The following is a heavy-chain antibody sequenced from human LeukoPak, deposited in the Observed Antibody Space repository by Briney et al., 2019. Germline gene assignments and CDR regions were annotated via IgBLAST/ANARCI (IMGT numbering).Heavy chain of an antibody. Sequence: GGSLRLSCAASGFTFSDYYMSWIRQAPEKGLEWVSYISSSGSTIYYADSVKGRFTISRDNAKNSLYLQMNSLRAEDTAVYYRARAAGDYDSRGYYFAYNWFDPWGQGTLVTVSS. CDR2: ISSSGSTI. CDR1: GFTFSDYY. J-gene: IGHJ5*02. D-gene: IGHD3-22*01. V-gene: IGHV3-11*01. CDR3: ARAAGDYDSRGYYFAYNWFDP.